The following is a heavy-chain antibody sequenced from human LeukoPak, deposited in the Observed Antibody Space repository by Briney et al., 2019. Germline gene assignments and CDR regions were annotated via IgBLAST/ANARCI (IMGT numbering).Heavy chain of an antibody. D-gene: IGHD5-12*01. CDR3: ARGRARLPTANWFDP. J-gene: IGHJ5*02. CDR2: INAGSGNT. CDR1: GYTFTSYA. V-gene: IGHV1-3*01. Sequence: ASVKVSCKASGYTFTSYAMHWVRQAPGQRLEWMGWINAGSGNTKYSQKFQGRVTITRDTSASTAYMELSSLRSEDTAVYYCARGRARLPTANWFDPWGQGTLVTVSS.